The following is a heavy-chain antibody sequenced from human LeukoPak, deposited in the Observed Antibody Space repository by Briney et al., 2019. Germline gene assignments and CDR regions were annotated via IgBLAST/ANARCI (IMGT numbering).Heavy chain of an antibody. CDR1: GFTFSSYW. CDR2: INSDGSST. J-gene: IGHJ4*02. V-gene: IGHV3-74*01. CDR3: AKVPLIAAPKHFDY. D-gene: IGHD6-13*01. Sequence: GGSLRLSCAASGFTFSSYWMHWVRHAPGKGLVWVSRINSDGSSTSYADSVKGRFTISRDNAKNTLYLQMNSLRVEDTAVYYCAKVPLIAAPKHFDYWGQGTLVTVSS.